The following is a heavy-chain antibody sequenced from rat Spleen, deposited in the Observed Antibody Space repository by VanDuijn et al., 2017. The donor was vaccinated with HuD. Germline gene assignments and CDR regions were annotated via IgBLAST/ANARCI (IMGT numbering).Heavy chain of an antibody. CDR2: ISYAGTAT. D-gene: IGHD4-3*01. CDR3: ARHNSGYGVMDA. J-gene: IGHJ4*01. V-gene: IGHV5S23*01. Sequence: EVQLVESGGGLVQPGRSMKLSCAASGLSFSNYDMAWVRQAPTKGLEWVASISYAGTATYYRVSVKGRFTLSRDNAKSTLYLQMGSLRSEDTATYYCARHNSGYGVMDAWGQGASVTVSS. CDR1: GLSFSNYD.